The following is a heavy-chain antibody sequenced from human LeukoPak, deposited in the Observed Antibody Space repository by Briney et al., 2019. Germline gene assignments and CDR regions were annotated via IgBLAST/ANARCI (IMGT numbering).Heavy chain of an antibody. V-gene: IGHV3-53*01. D-gene: IGHD4-17*01. CDR3: IVFGDSNH. CDR1: GLTGSHNY. J-gene: IGHJ5*02. Sequence: SGGSLRLSCAASGLTGSHNYVSWVRQAAGKGLEWVSAIHTSGDTCYADSVKGRFTISRDTSKNTLYLQINSLRVGDTAVYYCIVFGDSNHWGQGTLVTVSS. CDR2: IHTSGDT.